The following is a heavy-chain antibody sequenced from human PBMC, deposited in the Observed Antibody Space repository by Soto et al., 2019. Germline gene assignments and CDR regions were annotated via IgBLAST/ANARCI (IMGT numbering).Heavy chain of an antibody. Sequence: QVQLVESGGGVVQPGTSLRLSCVGSGFTFRSYVIHWVRQAPGKGLEWVALTSYDGSNNFYGDSVKGRFTISRHNSRNTGELQIDSLTFEDTVLYYCARWGTTGGLDVWGQGTLVSVSS. CDR1: GFTFRSYV. D-gene: IGHD3-16*01. J-gene: IGHJ4*02. CDR3: ARWGTTGGLDV. V-gene: IGHV3-33*05. CDR2: TSYDGSNN.